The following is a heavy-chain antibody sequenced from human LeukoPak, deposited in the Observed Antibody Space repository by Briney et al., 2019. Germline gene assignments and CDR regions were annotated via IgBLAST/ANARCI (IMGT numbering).Heavy chain of an antibody. V-gene: IGHV3-74*01. CDR3: TRDYSGLS. Sequence: GGSLRLSCATAGFTFSNYWMHWVRQAPGKGLVWVSRINSDGSSTNYADSVKGRFTISRDNAENTLYLQMNSLRAEDTAMYYCTRDYSGLSWGQGALVTVSS. J-gene: IGHJ5*02. CDR1: GFTFSNYW. D-gene: IGHD5-12*01. CDR2: INSDGSST.